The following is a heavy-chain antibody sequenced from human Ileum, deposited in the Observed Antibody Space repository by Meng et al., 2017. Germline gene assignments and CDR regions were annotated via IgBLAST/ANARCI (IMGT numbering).Heavy chain of an antibody. D-gene: IGHD6-13*01. CDR1: GFAFGSYI. V-gene: IGHV3-23*01. J-gene: IGHJ4*02. CDR2: MSGSGGMT. CDR3: GKVDPITAHTSGWYGVDY. Sequence: ESLKISCVASGFAFGSYIMTWVRQAPGKGLEYVSSMSGSGGMTYCADSVKGRFTISRDNSKNTLYLQMNSLGGDDTATYYCGKVDPITAHTSGWYGVDYWGQGTLVTVSS.